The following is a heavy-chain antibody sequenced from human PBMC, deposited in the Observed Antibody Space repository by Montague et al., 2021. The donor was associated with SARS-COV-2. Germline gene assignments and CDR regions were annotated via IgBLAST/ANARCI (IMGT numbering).Heavy chain of an antibody. Sequence: SETLSITCAVYGGSFSDYHWTWIRQSPEGGLEWIGQINYGGSTKYNPSLRSRVTISIDTSKNQFSLKLTSVTAADTAVYYCARGAPGYWGQGTLVTVSS. J-gene: IGHJ4*02. D-gene: IGHD1-1*01. CDR3: ARGAPGY. V-gene: IGHV4-34*01. CDR2: INYGGST. CDR1: GGSFSDYH.